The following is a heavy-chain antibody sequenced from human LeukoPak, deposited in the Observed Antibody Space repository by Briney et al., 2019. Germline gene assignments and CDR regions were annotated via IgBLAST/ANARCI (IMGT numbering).Heavy chain of an antibody. V-gene: IGHV3-23*01. CDR2: LTGTGGST. CDR3: AKDAGPRGAYSGLFDF. Sequence: GGSLRLSCAASVFTFTISAMTCGREAPGKGRWCVSALTGTGGSTFYADSVKGRFTISRDNSKTTLYLQMNSLRAEDTAVYYCAKDAGPRGAYSGLFDFWGQGTLVTVSS. J-gene: IGHJ4*02. D-gene: IGHD1-26*01. CDR1: VFTFTISA.